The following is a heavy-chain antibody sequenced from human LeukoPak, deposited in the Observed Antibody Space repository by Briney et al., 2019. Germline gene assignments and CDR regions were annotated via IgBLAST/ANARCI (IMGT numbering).Heavy chain of an antibody. D-gene: IGHD3-10*01. CDR3: ARVGGGWFGELYPNYYGMDV. CDR1: GLTFSSSW. Sequence: GGSLRLSCAVSGLTFSSSWMDWVRQAPGKGLEWVASINPDGNKKYSADSVKGRFTISRDNAENSLYLQMNSLRVEDTAFYYCARVGGGWFGELYPNYYGMDVWGQGTTVTVSS. V-gene: IGHV3-7*01. J-gene: IGHJ6*02. CDR2: INPDGNKK.